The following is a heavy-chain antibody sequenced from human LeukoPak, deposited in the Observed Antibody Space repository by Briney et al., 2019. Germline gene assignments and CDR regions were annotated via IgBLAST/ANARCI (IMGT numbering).Heavy chain of an antibody. Sequence: GSLRLSCAASGFSFSAFWKSWVRQGPGKGLEWVATINPDGSQKYYVDSVRGRFTLSRDNAKDLLYLQMNSLSADDTAVYFCVKLFGGVTTFDYWGQGTLVTVSS. J-gene: IGHJ4*02. CDR2: INPDGSQK. D-gene: IGHD4-17*01. CDR1: GFSFSAFW. CDR3: VKLFGGVTTFDY. V-gene: IGHV3-7*01.